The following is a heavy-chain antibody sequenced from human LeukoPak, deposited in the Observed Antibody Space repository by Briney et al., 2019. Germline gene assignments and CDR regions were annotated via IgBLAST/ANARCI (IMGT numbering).Heavy chain of an antibody. CDR3: ARGPRYCSSTSCYVRLYYFDY. D-gene: IGHD2-2*01. V-gene: IGHV4-34*01. Sequence: SETLSLTCAVYGGSFSGYYWSWIRQPPGKGLEWIGEINHSGSTNYNPSLKSRVTISVDTSKNQFSLELSSVTAADTAVYYCARGPRYCSSTSCYVRLYYFDYWGQGTLVTVSS. CDR1: GGSFSGYY. CDR2: INHSGST. J-gene: IGHJ4*02.